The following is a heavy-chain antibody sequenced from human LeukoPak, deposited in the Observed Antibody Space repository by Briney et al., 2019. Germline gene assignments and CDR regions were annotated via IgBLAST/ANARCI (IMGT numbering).Heavy chain of an antibody. J-gene: IGHJ4*02. V-gene: IGHV3-48*01. D-gene: IGHD6-13*01. Sequence: GGSLRLSCAASGFTFRDSDMHWVRQVPGKGLEWLSYIGLSSVTIFYADSVRGRFTISRDNAENSLFLQMNSLRVDDTAVYYCARQTAAAPFVSWGQGTHVTVSS. CDR3: ARQTAAAPFVS. CDR2: IGLSSVTI. CDR1: GFTFRDSD.